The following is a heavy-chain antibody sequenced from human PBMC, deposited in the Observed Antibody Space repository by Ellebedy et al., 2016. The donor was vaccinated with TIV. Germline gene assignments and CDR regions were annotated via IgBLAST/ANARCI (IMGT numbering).Heavy chain of an antibody. Sequence: PGGSLRLSCAASGFSFGSYWMHWVRQAPGKGLVWVSRLNMDGSTTNYADSVKGRFTISRDNARDTLYLQMHSLTVEDTAVYYCVRGGSSGWFHPGTWGQGTLVTVSS. CDR2: LNMDGSTT. D-gene: IGHD6-19*01. J-gene: IGHJ5*02. CDR1: GFSFGSYW. V-gene: IGHV3-74*01. CDR3: VRGGSSGWFHPGT.